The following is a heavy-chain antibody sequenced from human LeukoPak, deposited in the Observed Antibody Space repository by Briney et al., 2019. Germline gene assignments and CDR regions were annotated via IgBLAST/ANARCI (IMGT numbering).Heavy chain of an antibody. CDR2: IYPGDSDT. CDR3: ARHSGHPGYYYMDV. CDR1: GNSFSNYW. V-gene: IGHV5-51*01. J-gene: IGHJ6*03. Sequence: GESLKISCKGSGNSFSNYWIGWVRQLPGRGLEWMGIIYPGDSDTRYNPSFQGQVTISADKSISTAYLQWSSLKASDTAMYYWARHSGHPGYYYMDVWGKGTTVTVSS. D-gene: IGHD3-10*01.